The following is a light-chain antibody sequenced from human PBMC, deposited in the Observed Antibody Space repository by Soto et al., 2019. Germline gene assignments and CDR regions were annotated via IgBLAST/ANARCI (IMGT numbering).Light chain of an antibody. Sequence: QSALTQPPSASGSPGQSVTISCTGTSSDVGGCKFVSWYQQYPGKAPRLIIYEVYKRPSGVPDRFSGSKSGNTASLTVSGLPQEDEADYYCSSCSRSNKPHVFGTGTKLTVL. J-gene: IGLJ1*01. CDR2: EVY. CDR3: SSCSRSNKPHV. CDR1: SSDVGGCKF. V-gene: IGLV2-8*01.